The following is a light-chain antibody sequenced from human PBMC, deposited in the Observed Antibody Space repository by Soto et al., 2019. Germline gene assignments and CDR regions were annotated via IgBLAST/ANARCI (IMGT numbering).Light chain of an antibody. CDR2: DAS. Sequence: EIVMTQSPATLSVSPGERATLSCRASQSVSSTLAWYQQTPGXAPRLLIYDASTRATRIPARFGGRGSGTDFTLTISRLEPEDFAVYYCQQYGSSGTFGQRTKVDIK. CDR1: QSVSST. V-gene: IGKV3D-15*01. CDR3: QQYGSSGT. J-gene: IGKJ1*01.